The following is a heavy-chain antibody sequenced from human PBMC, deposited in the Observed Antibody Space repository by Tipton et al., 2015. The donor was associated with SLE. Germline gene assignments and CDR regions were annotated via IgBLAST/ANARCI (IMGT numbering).Heavy chain of an antibody. Sequence: LRLSCSVSGGSINDYYWSWIRQPPGKGLEWIGYIHNTGSTNYNPSLKSRATISVGTSRNQFSLNLNSVTAADTAVYYCARAGGYDYYYSGMDVWGQGTTVTVSS. D-gene: IGHD5-12*01. CDR3: ARAGGYDYYYSGMDV. V-gene: IGHV4-59*01. J-gene: IGHJ6*02. CDR1: GGSINDYY. CDR2: IHNTGST.